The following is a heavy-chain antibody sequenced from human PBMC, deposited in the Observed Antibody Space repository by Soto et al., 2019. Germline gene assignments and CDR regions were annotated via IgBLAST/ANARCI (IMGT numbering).Heavy chain of an antibody. V-gene: IGHV3-11*01. J-gene: IGHJ6*02. Sequence: QVQLVESGGGLVKPGGSLRLSCVASGFTFSDYYMSWIRQAPGKGLEWVSYISNSGHAIHYADSVKGRFTVSRDNSNNSMSLQMDSLRADDTAIYYCARDARYASSSYGFDVWGQGTTVSVSS. CDR3: ARDARYASSSYGFDV. CDR2: ISNSGHAI. D-gene: IGHD6-13*01. CDR1: GFTFSDYY.